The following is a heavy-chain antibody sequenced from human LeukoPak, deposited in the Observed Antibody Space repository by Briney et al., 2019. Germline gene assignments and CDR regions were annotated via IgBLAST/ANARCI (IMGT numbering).Heavy chain of an antibody. V-gene: IGHV4-59*01. D-gene: IGHD3-22*01. CDR3: ATSYYGSSPNWFDP. J-gene: IGHJ5*02. CDR2: IYYSGST. Sequence: SETLSLTCTVSGGSISSYYWSWIRQPPGKGLEWIGYIYYSGSTNYNPSLKSRVTISLGTSKNQFSLKLTSVTDADTAVYYCATSYYGSSPNWFDPWGQGTLVTVSS. CDR1: GGSISSYY.